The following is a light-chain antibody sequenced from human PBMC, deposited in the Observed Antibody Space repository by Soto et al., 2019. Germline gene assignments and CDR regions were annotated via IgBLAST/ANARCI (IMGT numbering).Light chain of an antibody. J-gene: IGLJ2*01. Sequence: QPVLTQPPSASGTPGQRVTISCSGSSSNIGSNYVYWYQQLQGTAPKLLIYRNNQRPSGVPDRFSGSKSGTSASLAISGLRSEDEADYYCAAWDDSLYVVFGGGTKLTVL. V-gene: IGLV1-47*01. CDR2: RNN. CDR1: SSNIGSNY. CDR3: AAWDDSLYVV.